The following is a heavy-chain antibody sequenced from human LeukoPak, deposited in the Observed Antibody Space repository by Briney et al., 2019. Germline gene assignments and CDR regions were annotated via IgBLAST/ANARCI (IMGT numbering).Heavy chain of an antibody. CDR3: AKDTVDSSSSGYCYMDV. J-gene: IGHJ6*03. CDR1: GFTFDDYA. V-gene: IGHV3-9*01. CDR2: ISWNSGSI. Sequence: GGSLRLSCAASGFTFDDYAMHWVRQAPGKGLEWVSGISWNSGSIGYADSVKGRFTISRDNAKNSLYLQMNSLRAEDTALYYGAKDTVDSSSSGYCYMDVWGKGTTVTVSS. D-gene: IGHD6-6*01.